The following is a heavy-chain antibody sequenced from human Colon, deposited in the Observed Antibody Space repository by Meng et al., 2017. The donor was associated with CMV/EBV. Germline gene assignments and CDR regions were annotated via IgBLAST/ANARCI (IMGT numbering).Heavy chain of an antibody. D-gene: IGHD3-22*01. CDR3: ALYYYDSSGYYTFGY. CDR2: INAGNGNR. J-gene: IGHJ4*02. Sequence: QVQLGQSGAEVNKPGASVKGSCNASGYTFSNYAMHWVRQAPGQRLEWMGWINAGNGNRKYSQKFQGRVTCTRDTSASTVYTVLSSLRSEDTAVYYCALYYYDSSGYYTFGYWGQGTLVTVSS. CDR1: GYTFSNYA. V-gene: IGHV1-3*01.